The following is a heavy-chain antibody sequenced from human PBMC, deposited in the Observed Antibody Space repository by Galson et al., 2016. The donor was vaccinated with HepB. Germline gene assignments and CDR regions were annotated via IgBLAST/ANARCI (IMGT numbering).Heavy chain of an antibody. CDR1: GYTFTSYY. J-gene: IGHJ4*02. Sequence: SVKVSCKASGYTFTSYYMHWVRQAPGQGLEWVGLINPSGGTANYAQKFQGRVTMTRDTSTSTVHMELRSLTSDDTAVYYCARRGRAFDYWGQGTLVPVSS. CDR2: INPSGGTA. V-gene: IGHV1-46*01. CDR3: ARRGRAFDY. D-gene: IGHD3-10*01.